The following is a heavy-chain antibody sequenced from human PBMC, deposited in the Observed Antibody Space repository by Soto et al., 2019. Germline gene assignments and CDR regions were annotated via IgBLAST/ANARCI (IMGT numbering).Heavy chain of an antibody. D-gene: IGHD3-3*01. V-gene: IGHV1-69*12. Sequence: QVQLVQSGAEVKKPGSSVKVSCKASGGTFSSYAFSWVRQAPGQGLEWMGGIIPIFGTANYAQKFQGRVTITADESTSTAYMELSSLRSEETAVYYCARVRVRFLEWLGSEGWGQGTLVTVSS. J-gene: IGHJ4*02. CDR2: IIPIFGTA. CDR3: ARVRVRFLEWLGSEG. CDR1: GGTFSSYA.